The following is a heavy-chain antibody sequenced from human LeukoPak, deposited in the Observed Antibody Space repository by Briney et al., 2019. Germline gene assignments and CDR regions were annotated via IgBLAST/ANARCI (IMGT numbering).Heavy chain of an antibody. V-gene: IGHV1-2*02. CDR1: GYAFTGFY. CDR2: INTNSGGT. D-gene: IGHD3-22*01. CDR3: ARFYDSTGYFLDY. Sequence: ASVTVSCTASGYAFTGFYIHWVRQAPGQGLEWMGWINTNSGGTNYAKKFQGRVTMTRDTSITTAYMELSGLTSDDTAVYYCARFYDSTGYFLDYWGQGTLVTVSS. J-gene: IGHJ4*02.